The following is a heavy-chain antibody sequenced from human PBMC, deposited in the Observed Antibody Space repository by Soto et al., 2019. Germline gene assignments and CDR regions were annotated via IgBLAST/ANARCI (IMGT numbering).Heavy chain of an antibody. CDR2: ISSSSSTI. CDR3: ARDLGSSWYPEYFQH. J-gene: IGHJ1*01. V-gene: IGHV3-48*01. Sequence: GGSLRLSVAASGFTFSSYSMNWVRQAPGKGLEWVSYISSSSSTIYYADSVKGRFTISRDNAKNSLYLQMNSLRAEDTAVYYCARDLGSSWYPEYFQHWGQGTLVTVSS. CDR1: GFTFSSYS. D-gene: IGHD6-13*01.